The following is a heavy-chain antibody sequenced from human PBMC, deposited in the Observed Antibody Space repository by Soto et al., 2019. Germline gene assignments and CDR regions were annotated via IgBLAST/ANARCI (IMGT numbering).Heavy chain of an antibody. CDR1: GGSFSGYY. CDR2: INHSGST. D-gene: IGHD2-15*01. CDR3: ARGRVVTGSDFDY. Sequence: PSETLSLTCAVYGGSFSGYYWSWIRQPPGKGLEWIGEINHSGSTNYNPSLKSRVTISVDTSKNQFSLKLSSVTAADTAVYYCARGRVVTGSDFDYWGQGTLVTVSS. V-gene: IGHV4-34*01. J-gene: IGHJ4*02.